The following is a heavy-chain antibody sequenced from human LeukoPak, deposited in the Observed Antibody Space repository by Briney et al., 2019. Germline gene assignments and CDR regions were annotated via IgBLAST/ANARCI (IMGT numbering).Heavy chain of an antibody. D-gene: IGHD3-10*01. V-gene: IGHV3-23*01. CDR1: GFTFSSYA. CDR2: ISGSGGST. CDR3: AKDAYNWNSKSGSGSYYPDY. Sequence: PGGSLRLSCAASGFTFSSYAMSWVRQAPGKGLEWVSAISGSGGSTYYADSVKGRFTISRDNSKNTLYLQMNSLRAEDTAVYYCAKDAYNWNSKSGSGSYYPDYWGQGTLVTVSS. J-gene: IGHJ4*02.